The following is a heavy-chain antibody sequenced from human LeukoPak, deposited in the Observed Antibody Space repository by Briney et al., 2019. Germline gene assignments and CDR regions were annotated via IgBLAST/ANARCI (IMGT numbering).Heavy chain of an antibody. CDR2: IQSKTYGEGT. CDR3: TASDHLYCSSSSCHFDY. CDR1: GLSFGDYG. J-gene: IGHJ4*02. D-gene: IGHD2-2*01. V-gene: IGHV3-49*04. Sequence: PGGSLRFSCTPSGLSFGDYGMSWVRQAPGKGLEWVSFIQSKTYGEGTMYAASVRGRFTISRDDSRSTAYLQMNSLKTEDTAVYYCTASDHLYCSSSSCHFDYWGQGTLVTVSS.